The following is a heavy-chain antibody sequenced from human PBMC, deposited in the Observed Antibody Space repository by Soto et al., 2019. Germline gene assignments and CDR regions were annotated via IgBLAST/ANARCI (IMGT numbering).Heavy chain of an antibody. D-gene: IGHD2-15*01. V-gene: IGHV3-33*01. Sequence: AGSLRLSCAASGFTFSSYGMHWVRQAPGKGLEWVAVIWYDGSNKYYADSVKGRFTISRDNSKNTLYLQMNSLRAEDTAVYYCARDARYCSGGSCYSAFDIWGQGTMVTVSS. J-gene: IGHJ3*02. CDR2: IWYDGSNK. CDR3: ARDARYCSGGSCYSAFDI. CDR1: GFTFSSYG.